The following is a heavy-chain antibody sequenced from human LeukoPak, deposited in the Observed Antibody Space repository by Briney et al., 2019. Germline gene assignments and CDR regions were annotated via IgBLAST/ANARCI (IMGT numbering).Heavy chain of an antibody. J-gene: IGHJ3*02. V-gene: IGHV3-74*01. Sequence: GSLRLSCAASGFTLSTNYMTWVRQAPGKGLLWVSRINSDGSSTYYADSVKGRFTTSRDNAKNALHLQMNSLTAEDTAVYYCVLDLFSSFAFDIWGQGTMVTVSS. CDR2: INSDGSST. CDR3: VLDLFSSFAFDI. CDR1: GFTLSTNY. D-gene: IGHD3/OR15-3a*01.